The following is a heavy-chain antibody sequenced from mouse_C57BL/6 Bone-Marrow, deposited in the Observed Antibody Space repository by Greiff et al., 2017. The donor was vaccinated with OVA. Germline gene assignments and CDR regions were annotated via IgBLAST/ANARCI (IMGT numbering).Heavy chain of an antibody. Sequence: EVKLQESGGGLVQPGGSLKLSCAASGFTFSDYGMAWVRQAPRKGPEWVAFISNLAYSIYYADTVTGRFTISRENAKNNLYLEMSSLRSEDTAMYYCARSSFITTVVVYAMDYWGQGTSVTVSS. CDR2: ISNLAYSI. CDR1: GFTFSDYG. D-gene: IGHD1-1*01. V-gene: IGHV5-15*01. CDR3: ARSSFITTVVVYAMDY. J-gene: IGHJ4*01.